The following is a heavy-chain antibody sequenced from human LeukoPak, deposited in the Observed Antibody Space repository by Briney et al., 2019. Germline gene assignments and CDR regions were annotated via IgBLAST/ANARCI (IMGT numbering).Heavy chain of an antibody. V-gene: IGHV4-59*08. Sequence: SETPSLTCTVSGGSISSYYWSWIRQPPGKGLEWIGYIYYSGSTNYNPSLKSRVTISVDTSKNQFSLKLSSVTAADTAVYYCARSGGGYCSSTSCLNWFDPWGQGTLVTVSS. J-gene: IGHJ5*02. D-gene: IGHD2-2*01. CDR1: GGSISSYY. CDR2: IYYSGST. CDR3: ARSGGGYCSSTSCLNWFDP.